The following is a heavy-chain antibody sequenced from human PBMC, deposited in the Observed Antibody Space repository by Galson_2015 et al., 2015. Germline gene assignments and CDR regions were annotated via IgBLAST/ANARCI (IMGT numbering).Heavy chain of an antibody. D-gene: IGHD3-16*02. Sequence: SLRLSCAASGFTFSNAWMSWVHQAPGKGLEWVGRIKSKTDGGTTDYAAPVKGRFTISRDDSKNTLYLQMNSLKTEDTAVYYCTTDGDYDYVWGSYRRYYYGMDVWGQGTTVTVSS. CDR2: IKSKTDGGTT. CDR3: TTDGDYDYVWGSYRRYYYGMDV. V-gene: IGHV3-15*01. J-gene: IGHJ6*02. CDR1: GFTFSNAW.